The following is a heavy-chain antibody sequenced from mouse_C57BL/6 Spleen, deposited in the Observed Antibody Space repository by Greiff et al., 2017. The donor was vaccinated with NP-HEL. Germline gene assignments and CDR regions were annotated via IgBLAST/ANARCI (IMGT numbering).Heavy chain of an antibody. CDR1: GFSLTSYA. CDR2: IWTGGGT. V-gene: IGHV2-9-1*01. J-gene: IGHJ4*01. CDR3: ARDYYGSTYYYAMDY. Sequence: VKLVESGPGLVAPSQSLSITCTVSGFSLTSYAISWVRQPPGKGLEWLGVIWTGGGTNYNSALKSRLSISKDNSKSQVFLKMNSLQTDDTARYYCARDYYGSTYYYAMDYWGQGTSVTVSS. D-gene: IGHD1-1*01.